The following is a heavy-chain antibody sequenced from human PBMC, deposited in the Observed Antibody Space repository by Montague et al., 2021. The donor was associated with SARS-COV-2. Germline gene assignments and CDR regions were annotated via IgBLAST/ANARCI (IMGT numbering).Heavy chain of an antibody. CDR3: AREALPPGSFDY. J-gene: IGHJ4*02. D-gene: IGHD1-14*01. Sequence: SLRLSCAASGFTVSSNYMSWVRQAPGKGLEWVSVIYSGGSTYYADSVKGRFTISRDNSKNTLYLQMSSLRAEDTAVYYCAREALPPGSFDYWGQGTLVTVSS. CDR1: GFTVSSNY. CDR2: IYSGGST. V-gene: IGHV3-53*01.